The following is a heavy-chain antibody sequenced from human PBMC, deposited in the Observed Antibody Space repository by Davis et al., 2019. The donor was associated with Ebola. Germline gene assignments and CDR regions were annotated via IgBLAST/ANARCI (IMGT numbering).Heavy chain of an antibody. CDR3: ARVSCGGYSGGSCYGMDV. D-gene: IGHD2-15*01. V-gene: IGHV1-46*01. Sequence: ASVKVSCKASGYTFTSYYMHWVRQAPGQGLEWMGIINPSGGSTSYAQKFQGRVTMTRDTSTSTVYMELSSLRSEDTAVYYCARVSCGGYSGGSCYGMDVWGQGTTVTVSS. CDR1: GYTFTSYY. CDR2: INPSGGST. J-gene: IGHJ6*02.